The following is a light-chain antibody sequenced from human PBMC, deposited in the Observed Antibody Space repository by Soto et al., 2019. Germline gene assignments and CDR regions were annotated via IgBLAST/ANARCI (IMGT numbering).Light chain of an antibody. Sequence: EIVLTQSPATLSLSPGDRATLSCRASQSVSSYLAWYQQKPGQAPRLLIHDASTRATGIPARFSGSGSGTDFTLTISSLEPEDFAVYYCQQRSNWPPITFGQGTRLEMK. CDR3: QQRSNWPPIT. V-gene: IGKV3-11*01. CDR1: QSVSSY. CDR2: DAS. J-gene: IGKJ5*01.